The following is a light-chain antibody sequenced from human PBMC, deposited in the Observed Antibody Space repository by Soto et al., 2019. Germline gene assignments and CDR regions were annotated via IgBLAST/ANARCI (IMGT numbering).Light chain of an antibody. J-gene: IGLJ1*01. Sequence: QSALTQPASVSGSPGQSITISCTGTSSDVGRYNLVSWYQQHPGKAPKLTIYEVSKRPSGVSNRFSGSKSGNTASLTISGLQAEDEADYYCCSYAGSSTYVFGTGTKVTV. CDR2: EVS. CDR3: CSYAGSSTYV. V-gene: IGLV2-23*02. CDR1: SSDVGRYNL.